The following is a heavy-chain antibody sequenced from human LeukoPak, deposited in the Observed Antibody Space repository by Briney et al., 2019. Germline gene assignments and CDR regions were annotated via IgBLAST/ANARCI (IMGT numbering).Heavy chain of an antibody. J-gene: IGHJ6*03. D-gene: IGHD3-9*01. Sequence: ASVKVSCKASGYTFTNYGISWVRQAPGQGLEWMGWIGVYNGNTNYAQKLQDRVTMTTDTSTSTAYMELRSLRSDDTAVYYCARVSPSLSHYDILGRDYYYYYMDVWGKGTTVTISS. V-gene: IGHV1-18*01. CDR2: IGVYNGNT. CDR3: ARVSPSLSHYDILGRDYYYYYMDV. CDR1: GYTFTNYG.